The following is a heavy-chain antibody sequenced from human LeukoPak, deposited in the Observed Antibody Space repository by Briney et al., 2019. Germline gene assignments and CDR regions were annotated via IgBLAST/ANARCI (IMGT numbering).Heavy chain of an antibody. V-gene: IGHV3-9*03. CDR3: AKDISSIVGSTRGFDY. CDR1: GFTFDDYA. J-gene: IGHJ4*02. Sequence: AGGSLRLSCAASGFTFDDYAMHWVRQGPGKCLEWVSGISWNSGNIGYADSVEGRFTISRDNAKNSLYLQMNSLRPEDMALYYCAKDISSIVGSTRGFDYWGQGTLVIVSS. CDR2: ISWNSGNI. D-gene: IGHD1-26*01.